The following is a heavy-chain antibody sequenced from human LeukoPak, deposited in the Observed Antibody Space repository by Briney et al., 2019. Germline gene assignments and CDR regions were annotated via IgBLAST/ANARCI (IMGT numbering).Heavy chain of an antibody. Sequence: ASVKVSCKPSGYTFTVYYIYWVRQAPRQGLEWMGWINPTSGATNYAQKFQGRVTMTRDTSIGTAYMDLNSLRSDDTAVYFCARGVVAATFYYYMDVWGTGTTVTVSS. CDR2: INPTSGAT. V-gene: IGHV1-2*02. D-gene: IGHD2-15*01. CDR1: GYTFTVYY. J-gene: IGHJ6*03. CDR3: ARGVVAATFYYYMDV.